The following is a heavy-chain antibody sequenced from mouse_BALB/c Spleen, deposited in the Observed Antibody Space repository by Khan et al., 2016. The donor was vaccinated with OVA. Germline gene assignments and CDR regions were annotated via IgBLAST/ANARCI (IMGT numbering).Heavy chain of an antibody. CDR3: AGGCQCLRRGGGNSDY. D-gene: IGHD2-2*01. V-gene: IGHV1S137*01. Sequence: QVQLQQSGPELVRPGESVKISCKGSGYTFTDYSMHWVKQSHAKSLEWIGVIIIYYDNTNYNQKFKGKATMTVDKSSSTAYMELASLTSEDSAIYYCAGGCQCLRRGGGNSDYWGQGTTLTVSS. J-gene: IGHJ2*01. CDR2: IIIYYDNT. CDR1: GYTFTDYS.